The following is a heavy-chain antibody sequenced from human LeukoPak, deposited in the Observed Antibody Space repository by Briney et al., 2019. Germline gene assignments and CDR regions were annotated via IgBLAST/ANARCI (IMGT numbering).Heavy chain of an antibody. D-gene: IGHD6-6*01. CDR2: IDPSDSYT. Sequence: GESLKISCKGSGYSFTSYWISWVRQMPGKGLEWMGRIDPSDSYTNYSPSFQGHVTISADKSISTAYLQWSSLKASDTAMYYCASMSSVIAARLDYGMDVWGQGTTVTVSS. V-gene: IGHV5-10-1*01. CDR3: ASMSSVIAARLDYGMDV. CDR1: GYSFTSYW. J-gene: IGHJ6*02.